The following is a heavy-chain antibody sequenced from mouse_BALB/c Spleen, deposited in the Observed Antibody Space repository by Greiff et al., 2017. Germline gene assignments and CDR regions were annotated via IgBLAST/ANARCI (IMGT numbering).Heavy chain of an antibody. V-gene: IGHV3-2*02. Sequence: EVKLVESGPGLVKPSQSLSLTCTVTGYSITSDYAWNWIRQFPGNKLEWMGYISYSGSTSYNPSLKSRISITRDTSKNQFFLQLNSVTTEDTATYYCARSRRDYFDYWGQGTTLTVSS. CDR3: ARSRRDYFDY. D-gene: IGHD3-3*01. CDR2: ISYSGST. J-gene: IGHJ2*01. CDR1: GYSITSDYA.